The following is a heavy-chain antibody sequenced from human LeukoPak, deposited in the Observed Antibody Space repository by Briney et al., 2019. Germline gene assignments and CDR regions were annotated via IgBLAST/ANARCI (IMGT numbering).Heavy chain of an antibody. D-gene: IGHD1-14*01. Sequence: PGGSLRLSCAASGFTLSNAWMSWVRQAPGKGLEWVGRIKSKTDGGTTDYAAPVKGRFTISRDDSKNTLYLQMNSLKTEDTAVYYCTVTQVEPAPFGYWGQGTLVTVSS. CDR1: GFTLSNAW. CDR3: TVTQVEPAPFGY. J-gene: IGHJ4*02. CDR2: IKSKTDGGTT. V-gene: IGHV3-15*01.